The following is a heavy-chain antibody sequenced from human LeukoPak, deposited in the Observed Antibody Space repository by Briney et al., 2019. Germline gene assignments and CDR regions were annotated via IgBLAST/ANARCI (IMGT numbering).Heavy chain of an antibody. Sequence: SETLSLTCTVSGGSISSGGYYWSWIRQPPGKGLEWIGYIYHSGSTYYNPSLKSRVTISVDRPKNQFSLKLSSVTAADTAVYYCARHSSYYYGSGSPLYWYFDLWGRGTLVTVSS. CDR1: GGSISSGGYY. CDR2: IYHSGST. CDR3: ARHSSYYYGSGSPLYWYFDL. J-gene: IGHJ2*01. V-gene: IGHV4-30-2*01. D-gene: IGHD3-10*01.